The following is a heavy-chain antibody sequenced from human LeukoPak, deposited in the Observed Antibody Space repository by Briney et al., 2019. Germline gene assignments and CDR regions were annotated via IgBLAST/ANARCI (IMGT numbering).Heavy chain of an antibody. V-gene: IGHV3-33*01. Sequence: GGSLRLSCAASGFSFRSHGMHWVRQAPGKGLEWVAVIWYDGSNEYYADSVKGRFTISRDNSKNTLSLQMNSLRAEDTAVYYCARDIYSKYVDVWGRGTLVTVSS. CDR1: GFSFRSHG. D-gene: IGHD2-15*01. J-gene: IGHJ2*01. CDR3: ARDIYSKYVDV. CDR2: IWYDGSNE.